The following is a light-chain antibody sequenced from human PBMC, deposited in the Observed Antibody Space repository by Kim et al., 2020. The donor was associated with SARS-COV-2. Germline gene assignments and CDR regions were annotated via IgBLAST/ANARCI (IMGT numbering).Light chain of an antibody. CDR1: QSVAANH. CDR2: GTS. Sequence: LSPGVMVILSCSASQSVAANHLAWFQQEPGQAPRLLIYGTSSRATGIPDRFSGSGSGTDFTLTISRLEPEDSAVYYCQQYDRPPYTFGQGTKLEI. V-gene: IGKV3-20*01. J-gene: IGKJ2*01. CDR3: QQYDRPPYT.